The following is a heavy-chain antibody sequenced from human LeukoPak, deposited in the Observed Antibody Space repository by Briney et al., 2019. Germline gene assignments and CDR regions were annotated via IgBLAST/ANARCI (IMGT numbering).Heavy chain of an antibody. D-gene: IGHD3-22*01. Sequence: PGGSLRLSCAASGFTFSSYGMHWVRQAPGKGLEWVAVIWYDGSNKYYADSVKGRFTISRDNSKNTLYLQMNSLRAEDTAVYYCASALGIYDSRPNFDYWGQGTLATVSS. CDR2: IWYDGSNK. J-gene: IGHJ4*02. CDR1: GFTFSSYG. CDR3: ASALGIYDSRPNFDY. V-gene: IGHV3-33*01.